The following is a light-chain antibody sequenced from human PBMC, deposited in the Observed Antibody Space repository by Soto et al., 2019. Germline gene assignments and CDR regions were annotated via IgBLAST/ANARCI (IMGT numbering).Light chain of an antibody. CDR2: AAS. J-gene: IGKJ1*01. CDR1: QSVTSRS. V-gene: IGKV3-20*01. Sequence: IVLTHSPGTLSLSPGEIATLSCRASQSVTSRSLAWYQQRPGQAPRLLIYAASSRATGIPDRFSGGGSGTDFTLTISRLEPEDFAVYYCQHYSSSRWTFGQGTKVDIK. CDR3: QHYSSSRWT.